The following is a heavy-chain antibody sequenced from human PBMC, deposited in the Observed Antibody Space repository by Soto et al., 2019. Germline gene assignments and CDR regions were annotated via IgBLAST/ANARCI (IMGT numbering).Heavy chain of an antibody. J-gene: IGHJ3*02. V-gene: IGHV4-30-2*01. CDR3: AVYRDIVLVPAAYDAFDI. D-gene: IGHD2-2*01. CDR2: IYHSGST. CDR1: GGSISSGGYS. Sequence: PSETLSLTCAVSGGSISSGGYSWSWIRQPPGKGLEWIGYIYHSGSTYYNPSLKSRVTISVDRSKNQFSLKLSSVTAADTAVYYCAVYRDIVLVPAAYDAFDIWGQGTMVTVSS.